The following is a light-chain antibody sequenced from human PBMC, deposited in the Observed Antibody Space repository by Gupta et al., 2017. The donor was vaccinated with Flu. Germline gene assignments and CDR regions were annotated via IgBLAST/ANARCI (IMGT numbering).Light chain of an antibody. CDR1: NIEIKS. J-gene: IGLJ2*01. CDR2: DDK. CDR3: QVWDSSSDHLI. V-gene: IGLV3-21*02. Sequence: SYVPAPPPPVSVAPGQTARLPREGNNIEIKSVHWYQQKPGQAPVLVVYDDKDRPSGIPERFSGSKSGNTATLTISRVEAGDEADYFCQVWDSSSDHLIFGRGTKLTVL.